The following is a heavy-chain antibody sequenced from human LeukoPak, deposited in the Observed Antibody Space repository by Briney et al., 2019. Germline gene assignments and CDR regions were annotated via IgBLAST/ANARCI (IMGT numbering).Heavy chain of an antibody. J-gene: IGHJ4*02. Sequence: GRSLRLSCATSGFTFSSYGMHWVRQAPGKGLEWVSVIYSAGNTYYADSVKGRFTISRHNSKNTLYLQMSSLRVEDTAVYYCARGGTPGYSSGRIDYWGQGTLVTVSS. V-gene: IGHV3-53*04. CDR2: IYSAGNT. CDR3: ARGGTPGYSSGRIDY. CDR1: GFTFSSYG. D-gene: IGHD6-19*01.